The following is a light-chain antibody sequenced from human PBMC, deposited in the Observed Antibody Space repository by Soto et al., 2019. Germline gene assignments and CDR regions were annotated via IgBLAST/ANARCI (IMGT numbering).Light chain of an antibody. CDR2: TAS. CDR1: QNVGLN. J-gene: IGKJ4*01. CDR3: QERGRWPRAT. Sequence: EMVLTQSPATLSLSPGESATLSCRASQNVGLNFAWYQQKSGQPPRLLIHTASSRATGIPARFSGSVSRTDFTLTFCSLEPEDISVYYCQERGRWPRATFGGGTKVEMK. V-gene: IGKV3-11*01.